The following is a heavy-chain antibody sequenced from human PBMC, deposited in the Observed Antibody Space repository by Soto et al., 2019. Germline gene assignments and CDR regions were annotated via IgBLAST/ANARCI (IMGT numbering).Heavy chain of an antibody. Sequence: GGSLRLSCAASGVTLSDHYMDWVRKAPGQGLEWVGRIRSKGSGYTTEYAAPVKGRFTISRDDSTNSLYLQMNSLKTEDTAVYYCVRVETSGCFDLWGRGTLVTVSS. V-gene: IGHV3-72*01. CDR2: IRSKGSGYTT. CDR1: GVTLSDHY. J-gene: IGHJ2*01. D-gene: IGHD1-1*01. CDR3: VRVETSGCFDL.